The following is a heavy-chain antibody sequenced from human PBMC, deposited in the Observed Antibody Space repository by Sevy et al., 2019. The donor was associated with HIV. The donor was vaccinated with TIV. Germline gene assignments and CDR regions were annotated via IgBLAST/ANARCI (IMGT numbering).Heavy chain of an antibody. V-gene: IGHV1-24*01. D-gene: IGHD3-22*01. J-gene: IGHJ4*02. CDR3: AATKDYDENSGSPFDY. Sequence: ASVKVSCKVYGHTLNRLGMHWVRQAPGKGLEWMGSFDPEDGETFQAQKFQGRVTMTDDTSTDTAYMELSSLRSDDTAVDYCAATKDYDENSGSPFDYWGQGTLVTVSS. CDR1: GHTLNRLG. CDR2: FDPEDGET.